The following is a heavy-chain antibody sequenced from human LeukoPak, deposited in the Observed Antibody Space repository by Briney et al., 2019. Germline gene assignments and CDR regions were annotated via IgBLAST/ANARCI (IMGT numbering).Heavy chain of an antibody. CDR1: GGSISSSSYY. D-gene: IGHD2-15*01. CDR2: IYYSGST. J-gene: IGHJ6*03. CDR3: ARLVVSGCSGGSCYRYYYMDV. V-gene: IGHV4-39*01. Sequence: KPSETLSLTCTVSGGSISSSSYYWGWIRQPPGKGLEWIGSIYYSGSTYYNPSLKSRVTISVDTSKNQFSLKLSSVTAADTAVHYCARLVVSGCSGGSCYRYYYMDVWGKGTTVTISS.